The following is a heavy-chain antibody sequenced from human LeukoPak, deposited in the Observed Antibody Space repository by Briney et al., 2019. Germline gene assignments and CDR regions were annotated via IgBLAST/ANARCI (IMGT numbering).Heavy chain of an antibody. CDR3: ARGPHLNDIVVVPAAVYYYGMDV. V-gene: IGHV3-21*01. D-gene: IGHD2-2*01. Sequence: GGSLRHSCAASGFTFSSYSMNWVRQAPGKGLEWVSSISSSSSYIYYADSVKGRFTISRDNAKNSLYLQMNSLRAEDTAVYYCARGPHLNDIVVVPAAVYYYGMDVWGQGTTVTVSS. J-gene: IGHJ6*02. CDR1: GFTFSSYS. CDR2: ISSSSSYI.